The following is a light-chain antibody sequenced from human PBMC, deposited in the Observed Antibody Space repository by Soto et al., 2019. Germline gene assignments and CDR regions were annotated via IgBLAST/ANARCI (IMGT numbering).Light chain of an antibody. CDR3: SSYTSSSTYV. V-gene: IGLV2-14*01. CDR1: SSDVGGCNY. Sequence: QSVLTQPASVSGSPGQSITISCTGTSSDVGGCNYVSWYQQHPGKAPKLMIYEVSNRPSGVSNRFSGSKSGNTASLPISGLQAEDEADYYCSSYTSSSTYVFGTGTKATVL. CDR2: EVS. J-gene: IGLJ1*01.